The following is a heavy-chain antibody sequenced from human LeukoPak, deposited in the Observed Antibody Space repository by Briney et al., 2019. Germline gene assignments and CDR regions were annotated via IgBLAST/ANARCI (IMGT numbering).Heavy chain of an antibody. CDR1: GFTFSRYA. V-gene: IGHV3-23*01. Sequence: PGGSLRLSCAASGFTFSRYAMSGVRQAPGKGLEGVSAICGGGGSTYYADSVKGRFTISRDNSKITLYLQMNSLTAEDTAVYYCAKDTPNLNYYDSSGYSPFESYWGQGTLVTVSS. J-gene: IGHJ4*02. CDR3: AKDTPNLNYYDSSGYSPFESY. CDR2: ICGGGGST. D-gene: IGHD3-22*01.